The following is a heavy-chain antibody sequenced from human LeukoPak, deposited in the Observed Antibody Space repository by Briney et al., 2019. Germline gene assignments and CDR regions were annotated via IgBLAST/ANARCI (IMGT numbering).Heavy chain of an antibody. J-gene: IGHJ4*02. Sequence: GRSLRLSCAASGFTFSSYGMHWVRQAPGKGLEWVAVISYDGSNKYYADSVKGRFTISRDNSKNTLYLQMNSLRAEDTAVYYCARGGDGYNYDYWGQGTLVTVSS. CDR2: ISYDGSNK. V-gene: IGHV3-30*03. D-gene: IGHD5-24*01. CDR1: GFTFSSYG. CDR3: ARGGDGYNYDY.